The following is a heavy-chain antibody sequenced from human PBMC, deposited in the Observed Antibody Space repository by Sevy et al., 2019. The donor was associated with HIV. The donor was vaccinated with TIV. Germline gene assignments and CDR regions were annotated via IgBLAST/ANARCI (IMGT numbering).Heavy chain of an antibody. J-gene: IGHJ4*02. CDR1: GFTVNTYA. CDR2: INNSCGST. V-gene: IGHV3-23*01. Sequence: GGSQRLSCAVSGFTVNTYAMSWVRQAPGKGLEWVAVINNSCGSTDYADSVRGRFSISRDNPNVYLEMNSLRVEDTAVYYCVKERVGYISSWYYFDYWGQGTLVTVSS. D-gene: IGHD6-13*01. CDR3: VKERVGYISSWYYFDY.